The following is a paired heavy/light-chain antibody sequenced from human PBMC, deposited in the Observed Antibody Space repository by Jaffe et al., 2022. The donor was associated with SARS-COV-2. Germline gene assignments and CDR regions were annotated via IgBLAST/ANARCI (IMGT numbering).Light chain of an antibody. CDR1: SSDVGSYNY. J-gene: IGLJ2*01. CDR2: DVN. V-gene: IGLV2-11*01. CDR3: CSYAGSYVV. Sequence: QSALTQPRSLSGSPGQSVTISCTGTSSDVGSYNYVSWYQQHPGEAPKFMIYDVNKRPSGVPDRFSGFKSGNTASLTISGLQAEDEADYYCCSYAGSYVVFGGGTKLTVL.
Heavy chain of an antibody. V-gene: IGHV4-34*01. CDR2: INHSGSA. D-gene: IGHD2-2*01. Sequence: QVQLQQWGAGLLKPSETLSLTCAVYGGPFSGSLRDYYWSWIRQPPGKGLEWIGEINHSGSANYNPSLKSRVTISIDTSRNQFSLTLNSVTAADTAMYYCASRVVPAAVGLWGQGTLVTVSS. J-gene: IGHJ4*02. CDR1: GGPFSGSLRDYY. CDR3: ASRVVPAAVGL.